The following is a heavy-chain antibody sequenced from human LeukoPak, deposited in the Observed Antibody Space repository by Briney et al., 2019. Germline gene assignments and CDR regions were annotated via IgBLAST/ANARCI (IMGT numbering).Heavy chain of an antibody. CDR2: IYYSGNT. J-gene: IGHJ5*02. Sequence: SETLSLTCTVSGASISIDYWSWIRQPPGKGLEWIGYIYYSGNTYYRPSLKSRVTISMDTSKNQFSLNLSSVTAADTAVYFCAKTTGRDWFDPWGRGTLVTVYS. V-gene: IGHV4-59*03. CDR1: GASISIDY. D-gene: IGHD1-14*01. CDR3: AKTTGRDWFDP.